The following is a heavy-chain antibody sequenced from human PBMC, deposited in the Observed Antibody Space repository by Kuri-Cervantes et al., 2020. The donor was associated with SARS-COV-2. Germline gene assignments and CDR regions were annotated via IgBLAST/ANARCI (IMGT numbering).Heavy chain of an antibody. Sequence: ASVKVSCKASGYTFTSYGISWVRQAPGQGLEWMGWISAYNGNTNYAQKLQGRVTMTTDTSTSTAYMELRSLRSDDTAVYYCARDRGVPPADEYYYYGMDVWGQGTTVTVSS. V-gene: IGHV1-18*01. D-gene: IGHD2-2*01. J-gene: IGHJ6*02. CDR2: ISAYNGNT. CDR1: GYTFTSYG. CDR3: ARDRGVPPADEYYYYGMDV.